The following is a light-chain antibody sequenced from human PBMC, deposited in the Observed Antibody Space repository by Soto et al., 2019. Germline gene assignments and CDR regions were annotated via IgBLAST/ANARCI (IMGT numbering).Light chain of an antibody. J-gene: IGLJ1*01. Sequence: QSVLTQPASVSGSPGQSITISCTGTSSDVGGYNYVSWYQQHPGKTPKLLIFEVSNRPSGVSNRFSGSKSGNTASLTISGLQAEDEADYYCSASTGSCTYVFGTGTKVTLL. CDR1: SSDVGGYNY. CDR2: EVS. V-gene: IGLV2-14*01. CDR3: SASTGSCTYV.